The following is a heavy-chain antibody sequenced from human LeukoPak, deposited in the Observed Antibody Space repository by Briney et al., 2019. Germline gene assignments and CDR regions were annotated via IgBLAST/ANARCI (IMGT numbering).Heavy chain of an antibody. CDR2: ISSSSSYI. V-gene: IGHV3-21*01. CDR1: GFTVSDNY. CDR3: ARVPAPSRFLEWLWHFDY. J-gene: IGHJ4*02. D-gene: IGHD3-3*01. Sequence: KSGGSLRLSCAASGFTVSDNYMSWVRQAPGRGLEWVSSISSSSSYIYYADSVKGRFTISRDNAKNSLYLQMNSLRAEDTAVYYCARVPAPSRFLEWLWHFDYWGQGTLVTVSS.